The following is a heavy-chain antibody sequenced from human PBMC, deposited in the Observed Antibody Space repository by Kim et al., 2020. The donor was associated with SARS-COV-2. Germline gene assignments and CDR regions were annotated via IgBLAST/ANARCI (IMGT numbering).Heavy chain of an antibody. CDR1: GGTFSSYA. CDR2: IIPIFGTA. V-gene: IGHV1-69*13. Sequence: SVKVSCKASGGTFSSYAISWVRQAPGQGLEWMGGIIPIFGTANYAQKFQGRVTITADESTSTAYMELSSLRSEDTAVYYCAREKGYYDSSGYYYDYWGQGTLVTVSS. CDR3: AREKGYYDSSGYYYDY. J-gene: IGHJ4*02. D-gene: IGHD3-22*01.